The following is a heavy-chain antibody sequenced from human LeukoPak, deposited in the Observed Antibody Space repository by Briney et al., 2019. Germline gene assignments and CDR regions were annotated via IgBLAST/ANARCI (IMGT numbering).Heavy chain of an antibody. CDR1: GFTFSDYW. Sequence: GGSLRLSCVASGFTFSDYWMHWVRQPPGKGLVWVSRIYVDGRTTNYADSVKGRFTISRDNAKNTVYLEMNSLSVEDTATYYCIRDFRSADLWGQGTLVTVSS. CDR3: IRDFRSADL. J-gene: IGHJ5*02. V-gene: IGHV3-74*01. CDR2: IYVDGRTT.